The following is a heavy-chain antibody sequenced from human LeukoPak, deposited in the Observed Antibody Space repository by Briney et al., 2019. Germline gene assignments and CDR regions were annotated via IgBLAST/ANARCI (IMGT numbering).Heavy chain of an antibody. CDR1: GYSISSTYC. Sequence: SETLSLTCTVSGYSISSTYCWAWIRQPPGNGLEWIGRICHSGSTYYNPSLKSRVTISVDTSKNQFSLNLSSVTAADTAVYYCARERAGDYYDSSGYYNDYWGQGTLVTVSS. V-gene: IGHV4-38-2*02. CDR3: ARERAGDYYDSSGYYNDY. CDR2: ICHSGST. D-gene: IGHD3-22*01. J-gene: IGHJ4*02.